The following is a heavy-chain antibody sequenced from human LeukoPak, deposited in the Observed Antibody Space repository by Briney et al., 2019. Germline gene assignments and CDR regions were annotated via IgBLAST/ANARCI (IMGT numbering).Heavy chain of an antibody. Sequence: GGSLRLSCAASGFTFSSYWMHWVRQGPGKGLVWVSGINWNGGSTGYADSVKGRFTISRDNAKNSLYLQVNNLKAEDTAMYYCVRFMRGTIGGDNWGQGTLVTVSA. CDR2: INWNGGST. J-gene: IGHJ4*02. D-gene: IGHD3-16*01. V-gene: IGHV3-20*04. CDR1: GFTFSSYW. CDR3: VRFMRGTIGGDN.